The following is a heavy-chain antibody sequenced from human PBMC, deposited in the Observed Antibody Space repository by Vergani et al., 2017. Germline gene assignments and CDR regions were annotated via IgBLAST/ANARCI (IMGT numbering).Heavy chain of an antibody. CDR1: GFTFSSYW. CDR2: IKQDVSDK. Sequence: EVQLVESGGGLVQPGGSLRLSCAASGFTFSSYWMSWVRQAPGKGLEWVANIKQDVSDKYYVDSVKGRFTISRDNAKNSMYLQMNSLRAEDTAVYYCARSIVVVPAAISGWFDPWGQGTLVTVSS. J-gene: IGHJ5*02. D-gene: IGHD2-2*02. V-gene: IGHV3-7*03. CDR3: ARSIVVVPAAISGWFDP.